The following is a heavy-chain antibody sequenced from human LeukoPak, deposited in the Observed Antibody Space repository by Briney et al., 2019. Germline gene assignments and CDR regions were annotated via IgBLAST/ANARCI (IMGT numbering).Heavy chain of an antibody. V-gene: IGHV3-7*03. CDR3: ASGNNDWSL. D-gene: IGHD3-9*01. CDR1: GFTFGSYW. J-gene: IGHJ4*02. CDR2: INQDGSVR. Sequence: GGSLRLSCAASGFTFGSYWMSWVRQAPGKGLEWVANINQDGSVRYYVDSVKGRFTISRDNAKNSLYLQMNSLRVDDTAVYYCASGNNDWSLGGQGTLVTVSS.